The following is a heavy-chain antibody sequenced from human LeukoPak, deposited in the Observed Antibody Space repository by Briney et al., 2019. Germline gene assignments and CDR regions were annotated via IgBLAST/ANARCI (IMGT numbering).Heavy chain of an antibody. J-gene: IGHJ6*02. Sequence: GASVKVSCKASGYTFTSYAMHWVRQAPGQRLEWMGWINVGNGNTKYSQKFQGRVTITRDTSASTAYMELSSLRSEDTAVYYCARDPSSWYGGMDVWGQGTTVTVSS. D-gene: IGHD6-13*01. CDR1: GYTFTSYA. CDR3: ARDPSSWYGGMDV. V-gene: IGHV1-3*01. CDR2: INVGNGNT.